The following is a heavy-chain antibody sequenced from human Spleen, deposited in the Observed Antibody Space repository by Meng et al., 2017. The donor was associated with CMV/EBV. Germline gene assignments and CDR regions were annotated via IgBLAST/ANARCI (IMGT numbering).Heavy chain of an antibody. V-gene: IGHV3-30*03. Sequence: GESLKISCEASGFTISSPYVSWVRQAPGKGLEWVAVISYDGSNKYYADSVKGRFTISRDNSKNTLYLQMNSLRAEDTAVYYCARDLSTDDFWSGYSYSRYYYGMDVWGQGTTVTVSS. D-gene: IGHD3-3*01. J-gene: IGHJ6*02. CDR1: GFTISSPY. CDR2: ISYDGSNK. CDR3: ARDLSTDDFWSGYSYSRYYYGMDV.